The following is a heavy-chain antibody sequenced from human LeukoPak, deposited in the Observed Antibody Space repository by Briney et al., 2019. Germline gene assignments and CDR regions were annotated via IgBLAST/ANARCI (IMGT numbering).Heavy chain of an antibody. CDR2: IYYSGGT. CDR1: GGSINNDGFY. V-gene: IGHV4-31*03. J-gene: IGHJ2*01. Sequence: PSQTLSLTCTVSGGSINNDGFYWSWIRQYPGKGLEWIGYIYYSGGTYYNPSLKSRVALSVDTSKNQFSLKLSSVTAADTAVYYCASGYGGTNWYFHLWGRGTLVTVSS. D-gene: IGHD4-23*01. CDR3: ASGYGGTNWYFHL.